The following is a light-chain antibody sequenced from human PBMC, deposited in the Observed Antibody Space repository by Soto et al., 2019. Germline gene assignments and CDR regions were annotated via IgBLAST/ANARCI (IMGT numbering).Light chain of an antibody. J-gene: IGKJ3*01. CDR1: QSIGLA. CDR2: DAS. V-gene: IGKV3-11*01. Sequence: EIVLTQSPATLSLSPGERATLSCRASQSIGLAIAWYQQKPGQAPRLLIYDASNRATGIPARFSGRGSGTDFTLTISSLEPEDFAVYYCQQRSNWPPTFGPGTKVDIK. CDR3: QQRSNWPPT.